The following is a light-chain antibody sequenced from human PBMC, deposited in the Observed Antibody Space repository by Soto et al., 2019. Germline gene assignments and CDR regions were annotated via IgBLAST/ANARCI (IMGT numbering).Light chain of an antibody. Sequence: EIVLTQSPGTLSLSPGERATLSCSASQSVISSYLAWYQQKPGQAPRLLIYDASNRATGIPARFSGSGSGTDFTLTISSLEPEDFAVYYCQQRSNWPPWTFGQGTKVDIK. CDR2: DAS. CDR1: QSVISSY. CDR3: QQRSNWPPWT. J-gene: IGKJ1*01. V-gene: IGKV3-11*01.